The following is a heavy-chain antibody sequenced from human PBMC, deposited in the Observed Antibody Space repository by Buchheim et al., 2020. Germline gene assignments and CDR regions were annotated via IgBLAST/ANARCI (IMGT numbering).Heavy chain of an antibody. V-gene: IGHV3-23*01. Sequence: EVQPLESGGGLVQPGGSVRLFCVGSGYTFSNYAMSWVRQAPGKGPEWVSAISSGAGGMKYADSVKGRFHLCRDTFRTTLYLQMNSLTAEDTAIYYCAKDGYSSGWGFDYWGQGTL. CDR1: GYTFSNYA. CDR3: AKDGYSSGWGFDY. J-gene: IGHJ4*02. D-gene: IGHD6-19*01. CDR2: ISSGAGGM.